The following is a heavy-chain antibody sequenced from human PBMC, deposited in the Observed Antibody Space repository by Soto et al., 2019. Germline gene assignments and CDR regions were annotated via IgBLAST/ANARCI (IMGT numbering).Heavy chain of an antibody. D-gene: IGHD6-13*01. CDR1: GDSVSSNSAA. CDR3: AYGYSSSWYRNNWFDP. Sequence: TLSLTCAISGDSVSSNSAAWNWIRQSPSRGLEWLGRTYYRSKWYNDYAVSVKSRITINPDTSKNQFSLQLNSVTPEDTAVYYCAYGYSSSWYRNNWFDPWGQGTLVTVSS. J-gene: IGHJ5*02. CDR2: TYYRSKWYN. V-gene: IGHV6-1*01.